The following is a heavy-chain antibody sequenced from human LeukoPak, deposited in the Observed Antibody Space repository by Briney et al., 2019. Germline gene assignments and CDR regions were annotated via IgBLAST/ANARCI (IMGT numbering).Heavy chain of an antibody. CDR2: IKQDGSEK. CDR1: GFTFSSYW. D-gene: IGHD6-13*01. CDR3: ARDVGFIAAAGTFNY. V-gene: IGHV3-7*03. J-gene: IGHJ4*02. Sequence: PGGSLRLSCAASGFTFSSYWMSWVRQAPGKGLEWVANIKQDGSEKYYVDSVKGRFTNSRDNAKNSLYLQMNSLRAEDTAVYYCARDVGFIAAAGTFNYWGQGTLVTVSS.